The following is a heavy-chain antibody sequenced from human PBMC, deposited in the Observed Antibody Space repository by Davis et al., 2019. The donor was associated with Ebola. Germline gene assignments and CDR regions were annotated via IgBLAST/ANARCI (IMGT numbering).Heavy chain of an antibody. Sequence: EGSLRLSCAASGFTFSSYAMSWVRQAPGKGLEWVSAISGSGGSTYYADSVKGRFTISRDNSKNTLYLQMNSLRAEDTAVYYCARGYYDSSGSDYWGQGTLVTVSS. J-gene: IGHJ4*02. D-gene: IGHD3-22*01. CDR1: GFTFSSYA. CDR3: ARGYYDSSGSDY. V-gene: IGHV3-23*01. CDR2: ISGSGGST.